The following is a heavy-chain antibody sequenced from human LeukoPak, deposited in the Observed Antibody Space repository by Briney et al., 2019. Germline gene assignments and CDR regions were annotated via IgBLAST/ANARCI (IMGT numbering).Heavy chain of an antibody. Sequence: GGSLRLSCAASRFASSRHWMFWVRQAPGKGLVWVSRIDGDGSTTNYADSLKGRLTISRDNAKNTLYLQMNSLRGEDTAIYYCARSGVPNGMDVWGQGTTVTVSS. D-gene: IGHD2-8*01. J-gene: IGHJ6*02. CDR3: ARSGVPNGMDV. CDR1: RFASSRHW. V-gene: IGHV3-74*01. CDR2: IDGDGSTT.